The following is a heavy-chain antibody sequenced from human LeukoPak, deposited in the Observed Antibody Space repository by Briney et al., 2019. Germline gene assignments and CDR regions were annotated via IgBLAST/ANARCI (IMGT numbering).Heavy chain of an antibody. J-gene: IGHJ4*02. CDR3: ARDLGGGIDY. CDR2: IYYSGST. CDR1: GGSISSYY. D-gene: IGHD4-23*01. Sequence: PSETLSLTCTVSGGSISSYYWSWIRQPPGKGLEWIGYIYYSGSTNYNPSLKSRVTISVDTSKNQCSLKLSSVTAADTAVYYCARDLGGGIDYWGQGTLVTVSS. V-gene: IGHV4-59*01.